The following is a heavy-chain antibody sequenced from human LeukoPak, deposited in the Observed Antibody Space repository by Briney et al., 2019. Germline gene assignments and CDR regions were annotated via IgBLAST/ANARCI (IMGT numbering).Heavy chain of an antibody. CDR3: ARVLTLWFGALDY. Sequence: GGSLRLSCAASGFMYTDHALSWVRQAPGKGLEWVSSISGSGTTTYYAESVRGRFTISRDNSKNTVYLQMNSLRADDTALYYCARVLTLWFGALDYWGQGRMVSV. D-gene: IGHD3-10*01. CDR2: ISGSGTTT. V-gene: IGHV3-23*01. CDR1: GFMYTDHA. J-gene: IGHJ4*02.